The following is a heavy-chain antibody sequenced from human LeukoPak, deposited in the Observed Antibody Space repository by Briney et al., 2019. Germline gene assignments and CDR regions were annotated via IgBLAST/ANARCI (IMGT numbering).Heavy chain of an antibody. CDR2: VSPDGSVE. V-gene: IGHV3-30*07. Sequence: GGSLRLSCAASGFTFSSFPMHWVRQAPGKGLEWVVVVSPDGSVENYADSVKGRFTISRDNSKNTLYLQMNSLRAEDTAVYYCASGGGWHTDFDYWGQGTLVTVSS. CDR3: ASGGGWHTDFDY. CDR1: GFTFSSFP. J-gene: IGHJ4*02. D-gene: IGHD5-18*01.